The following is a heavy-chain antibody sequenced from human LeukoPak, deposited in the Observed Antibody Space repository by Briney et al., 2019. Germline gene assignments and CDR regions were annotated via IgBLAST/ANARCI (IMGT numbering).Heavy chain of an antibody. Sequence: GGSLRLSCAASGFTFSSYAMHWVRQAPGKGLEWVAVISYDGSIKYYADSVKGRFTISRDNAKNSLYLQMNSLRAEDTAVYYCARERVAYYYDSSGPLNDYWGQGTLVTVSS. CDR2: ISYDGSIK. CDR3: ARERVAYYYDSSGPLNDY. D-gene: IGHD3-22*01. V-gene: IGHV3-30-3*01. CDR1: GFTFSSYA. J-gene: IGHJ4*02.